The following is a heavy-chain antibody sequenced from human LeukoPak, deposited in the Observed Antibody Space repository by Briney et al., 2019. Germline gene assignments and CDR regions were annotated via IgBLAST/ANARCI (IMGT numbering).Heavy chain of an antibody. CDR1: GFSFSSYW. J-gene: IGHJ4*02. Sequence: GGSLRLSCVVSGFSFSSYWMSWVRQAPGKGLEWVANIKQDGSEKNYVDSVKGRFTISRDNAKTSLYLQMDSLRADDTAVYYCARISGSHFYWGQGTLVTVSS. CDR3: ARISGSHFY. CDR2: IKQDGSEK. D-gene: IGHD1-26*01. V-gene: IGHV3-7*01.